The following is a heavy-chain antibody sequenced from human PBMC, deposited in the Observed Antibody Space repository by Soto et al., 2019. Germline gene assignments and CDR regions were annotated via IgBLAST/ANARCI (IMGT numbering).Heavy chain of an antibody. J-gene: IGHJ4*02. V-gene: IGHV4-30-4*01. Sequence: SETLSLTCTVSGGSISSGDYYWSWIRQPPGKGLEWIGYIYYSGSTYYNPSLKSRVTISVDTSKNQFSLKLSSVTAADTAVYYCARDVGSYGDYYFDYWGQGTLVTVSS. CDR2: IYYSGST. CDR3: ARDVGSYGDYYFDY. D-gene: IGHD4-17*01. CDR1: GGSISSGDYY.